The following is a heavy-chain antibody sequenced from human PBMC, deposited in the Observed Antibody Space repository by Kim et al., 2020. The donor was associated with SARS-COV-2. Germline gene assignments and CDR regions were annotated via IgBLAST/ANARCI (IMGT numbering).Heavy chain of an antibody. CDR3: ARGSGYFYADY. CDR2: ISNDGSNK. Sequence: GGSLRLSCAASGFSFSRFAMHWVRQAPGRGLEWVAVISNDGSNKYYADSVKGRFTISRDNSKNTLYLQLNSLRAEDTAVYYCARGSGYFYADYRGQGTLVTVSS. J-gene: IGHJ4*02. D-gene: IGHD3-22*01. CDR1: GFSFSRFA. V-gene: IGHV3-30-3*01.